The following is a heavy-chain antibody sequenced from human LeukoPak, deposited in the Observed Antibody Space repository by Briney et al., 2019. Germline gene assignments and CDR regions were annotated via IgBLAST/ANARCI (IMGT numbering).Heavy chain of an antibody. CDR1: GFTFSSYD. CDR3: ARVTADYYGSGSYDY. V-gene: IGHV3-13*01. D-gene: IGHD3-10*01. J-gene: IGHJ4*02. Sequence: GGSLRLSCAASGFTFSSYDMHWVRQATGKGLEWVSAIGTAGDTYYPGSVKGRFTISRENAKNSLYLQMNSLRAGDTAVYYCARVTADYYGSGSYDYWGQGTLVTVSS. CDR2: IGTAGDT.